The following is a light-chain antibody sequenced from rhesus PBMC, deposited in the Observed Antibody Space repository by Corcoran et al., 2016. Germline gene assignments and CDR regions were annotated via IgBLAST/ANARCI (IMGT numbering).Light chain of an antibody. CDR2: EVS. Sequence: QAALTQPRSVSGSPGQSVTISCTGTSSDIRGYKYVSWYQQHPGTAPQFMIYEVSKLPSGVSDRFSGSKYGNTVSLSISGLQAEDAAYYFCSSLACTNTFISGTGTRITV. V-gene: IGLV2-32*02. J-gene: IGLJ1*01. CDR3: SSLACTNTFI. CDR1: SSDIRGYKY.